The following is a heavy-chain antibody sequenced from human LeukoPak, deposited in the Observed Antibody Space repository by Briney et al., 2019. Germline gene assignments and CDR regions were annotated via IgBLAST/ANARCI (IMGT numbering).Heavy chain of an antibody. V-gene: IGHV3-74*01. CDR3: AECRGGRGYQSDDH. CDR1: GFPFSSYW. CDR2: IYRDGSKT. D-gene: IGHD2-15*01. Sequence: GGSLRLSCAASGFPFSSYWMHWVRHAPGKGLVWVSRIYRDGSKTDYAHSVKGRITISRDNARKRLGVQRSGGGGEGTAGCYGAECRGGRGYQSDDHWGEGTPVTVSP. J-gene: IGHJ5*02.